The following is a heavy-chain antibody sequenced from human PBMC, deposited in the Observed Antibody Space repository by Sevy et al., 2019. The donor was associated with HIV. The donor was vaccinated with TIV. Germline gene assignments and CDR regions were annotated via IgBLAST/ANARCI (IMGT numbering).Heavy chain of an antibody. Sequence: GGSLRLSCAASGFAFSSHAMHWARQAPGKGLEWMETISYEGTETFYAASVEGRFTISRDNSKNMLSLQINSLRPEDTAVYYCARDGGFSIKWYPLYWGHGTLVTVSS. CDR2: ISYEGTET. V-gene: IGHV3-30-3*01. CDR1: GFAFSSHA. D-gene: IGHD3-3*02. CDR3: ARDGGFSIKWYPLY. J-gene: IGHJ4*01.